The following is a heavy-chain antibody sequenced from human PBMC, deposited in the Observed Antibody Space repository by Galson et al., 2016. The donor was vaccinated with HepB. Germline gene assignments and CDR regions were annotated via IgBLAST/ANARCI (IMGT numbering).Heavy chain of an antibody. CDR2: ISYAGSNK. CDR3: AKEPAPVGSYGVYYYYGMDV. V-gene: IGHV3-30*18. D-gene: IGHD1-26*01. J-gene: IGHJ6*02. CDR1: GFTFSSYG. Sequence: SLRLSCAASGFTFSSYGMHWVRQAPGKGLEWVAVISYAGSNKYYADSVKGRFTISRDNSKNTLFLQMNSLRAEDTAVYYCAKEPAPVGSYGVYYYYGMDVWGQGTTVTVS.